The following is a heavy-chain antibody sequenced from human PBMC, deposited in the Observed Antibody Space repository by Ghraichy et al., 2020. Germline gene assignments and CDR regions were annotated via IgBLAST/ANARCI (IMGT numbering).Heavy chain of an antibody. CDR2: INAGNGNT. V-gene: IGHV1-3*01. Sequence: ASVKVSCKASGYTFTSYAMHWVRQAPGQRLEWKGWINAGNGNTKYSQKFQGRGTITRDTSASTAYMELSSLRSEDTAVYYCARAFLSIAAAPVYYWAQGTLVTVSS. D-gene: IGHD6-6*01. CDR3: ARAFLSIAAAPVYY. CDR1: GYTFTSYA. J-gene: IGHJ4*02.